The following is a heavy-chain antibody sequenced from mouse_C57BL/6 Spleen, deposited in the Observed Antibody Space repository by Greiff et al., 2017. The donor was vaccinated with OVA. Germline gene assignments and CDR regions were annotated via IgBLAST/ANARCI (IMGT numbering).Heavy chain of an antibody. J-gene: IGHJ2*01. CDR3: ARGYFDY. CDR2: IYPGSGNT. Sequence: VKLVESGAELVRPGASVKLSCKASGYTFTDYYINWVKQRPGQGLEWIARIYPGSGNTYYNEKFKGKATLTAEKSSSTAYMQLSSLTSEDSAVYFCARGYFDYWGQGTTLTVSS. V-gene: IGHV1-76*01. CDR1: GYTFTDYY.